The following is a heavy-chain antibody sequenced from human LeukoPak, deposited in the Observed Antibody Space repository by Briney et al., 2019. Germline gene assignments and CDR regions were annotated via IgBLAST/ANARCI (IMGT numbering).Heavy chain of an antibody. D-gene: IGHD2/OR15-2a*01. CDR2: ISSSSSTI. CDR3: ARALSARLDV. Sequence: AGGSLRLSCAASGFTFSSYSMNWVRQAPGKGLEWVSYISSSSSTIYYADSVKGRFTISRDNAKNSLYLQMNSLRAEDTAVYYCARALSARLDVWGKGTTVTVSS. V-gene: IGHV3-48*04. J-gene: IGHJ6*04. CDR1: GFTFSSYS.